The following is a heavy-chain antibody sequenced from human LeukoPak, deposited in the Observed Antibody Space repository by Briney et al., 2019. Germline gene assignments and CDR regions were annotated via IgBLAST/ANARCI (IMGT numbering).Heavy chain of an antibody. CDR1: GFTFTSNA. CDR3: ARDRAAGGIGEIGG. V-gene: IGHV3-30*04. J-gene: IGHJ4*02. D-gene: IGHD6-13*01. CDR2: TSTDGTKK. Sequence: GRSLRLSCAASGFTFTSNAMHWVRQAPGKGLEWVAVTSTDGTKKYYGDSVRGRFTISRDNSKNTLYLQMNSLRPEDTAVYYCARDRAAGGIGEIGGWGQGSLVTVSS.